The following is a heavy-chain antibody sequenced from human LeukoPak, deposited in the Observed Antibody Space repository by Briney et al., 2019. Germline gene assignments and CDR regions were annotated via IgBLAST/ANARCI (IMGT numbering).Heavy chain of an antibody. CDR3: ARDSGTTGEVKFDP. CDR1: DDSISSSTYY. Sequence: TSETLSLTCIISDDSISSSTYYWGWIRQPPGKGLEWIGTLYYSGKTYYNPSLQSRVTMSIDTSKNQFSLKLNFVTAADTAVYYCARDSGTTGEVKFDPWGQGTLVTVSS. CDR2: LYYSGKT. J-gene: IGHJ5*02. V-gene: IGHV4-39*07. D-gene: IGHD4-17*01.